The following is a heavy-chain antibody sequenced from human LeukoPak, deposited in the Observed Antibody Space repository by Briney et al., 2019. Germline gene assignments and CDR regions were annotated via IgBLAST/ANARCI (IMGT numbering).Heavy chain of an antibody. J-gene: IGHJ5*02. CDR2: IRFDGTEK. D-gene: IGHD2-15*01. V-gene: IGHV3-30*02. CDR1: GFIFRDYG. Sequence: GGSLRLSCAASGFIFRDYGMHWVRQAPGKGLEWVAFIRFDGTEKYYADSGRGRFTISRDNSKNTLYLQMNSLRAEDTAVYYCARGLGYLDPWGQGTLVTVSS. CDR3: ARGLGYLDP.